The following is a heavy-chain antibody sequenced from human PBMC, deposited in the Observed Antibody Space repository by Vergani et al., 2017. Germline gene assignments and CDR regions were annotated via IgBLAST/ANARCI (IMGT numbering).Heavy chain of an antibody. CDR1: GFTFNHYA. CDR3: AKANPRNSGYDYLYNYNARDV. Sequence: EVQLLESGGDLVQPGGSLRLSCAASGFTFNHYAMNWVRQAPGKGLEWVSGISGSGGSTYYAGSVKGRFTISRDSAKNTLYLQRNSLSAGDTAVYYCAKANPRNSGYDYLYNYNARDVWGQGTTVTVSS. J-gene: IGHJ6*01. V-gene: IGHV3-23*01. D-gene: IGHD5-12*01. CDR2: ISGSGGST.